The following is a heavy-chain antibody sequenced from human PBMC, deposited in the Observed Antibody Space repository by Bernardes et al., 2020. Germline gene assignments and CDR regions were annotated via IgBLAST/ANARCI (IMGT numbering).Heavy chain of an antibody. CDR3: AREYPDYYDSSGYRS. CDR1: GGSVSSGSYY. Sequence: LQTVSVSCTVSGGSVSSGSYYWSWIRQPPGKGLEWIGYIYYSGSTNYNPSLKSRVTISVDTSKNQFSLKLSSVTAADTAVYYCAREYPDYYDSSGYRSWGQGSLGT. J-gene: IGHJ5*02. CDR2: IYYSGST. V-gene: IGHV4-61*01. D-gene: IGHD3-22*01.